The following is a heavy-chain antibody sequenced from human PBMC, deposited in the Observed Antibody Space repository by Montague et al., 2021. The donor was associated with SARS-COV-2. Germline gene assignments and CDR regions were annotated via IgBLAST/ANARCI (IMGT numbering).Heavy chain of an antibody. D-gene: IGHD6-19*01. Sequence: SETQSLTCTVSGGSISSSSYYWGWIRQPPGKGLEWIGSFYYSGSTYYNPSLKSRVTISVDTSKNQFSLKMSSVTAADTAVYYCARHLPGIVVAEPAAADYWGQGTLVTVSS. J-gene: IGHJ4*02. V-gene: IGHV4-39*01. CDR1: GGSISSSSYY. CDR2: FYYSGST. CDR3: ARHLPGIVVAEPAAADY.